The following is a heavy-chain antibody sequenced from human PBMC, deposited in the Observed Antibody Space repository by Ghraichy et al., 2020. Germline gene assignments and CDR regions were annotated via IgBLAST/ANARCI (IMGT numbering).Heavy chain of an antibody. Sequence: GGSLRLSCAASGFTFSSYEMNWVRQAPGKGLEWVSYISTSGSTIYYADSVKGRFTISRDNAKNSLFLQMNSLRAEDTALYYCARAAPRPDLVDAFDVWGQGTMVTVSS. J-gene: IGHJ3*01. CDR2: ISTSGSTI. CDR3: ARAAPRPDLVDAFDV. D-gene: IGHD6-6*01. CDR1: GFTFSSYE. V-gene: IGHV3-48*03.